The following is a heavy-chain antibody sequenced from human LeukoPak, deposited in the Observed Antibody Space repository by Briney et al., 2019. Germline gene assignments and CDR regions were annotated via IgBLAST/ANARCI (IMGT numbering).Heavy chain of an antibody. Sequence: SQTLSLTCTVSGGSISSGDYYRSWIRQPPGKGLEWIGYIYYSGSTYYNPSLKSRVTISVDTSKNQFSLKLSSVTAADTAVYYCARAYHDYKAAFDIWGQGTMVTVSS. CDR2: IYYSGST. CDR1: GGSISSGDYY. J-gene: IGHJ3*02. V-gene: IGHV4-30-4*08. CDR3: ARAYHDYKAAFDI. D-gene: IGHD4-11*01.